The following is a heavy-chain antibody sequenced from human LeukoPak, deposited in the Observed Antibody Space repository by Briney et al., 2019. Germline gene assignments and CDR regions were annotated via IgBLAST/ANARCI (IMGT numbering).Heavy chain of an antibody. D-gene: IGHD3-10*01. J-gene: IGHJ6*04. CDR1: GGSLSSGGYY. CDR3: ARGMVRGVRYYYYGMDV. CDR2: IYYSEST. Sequence: SQTLSLTCTVSGGSLSSGGYYWSWIRQHPGKGLEWLGYIYYSESTYYNPSLKSRAPISVDTSKNQFSLKLSSVTAADTAVYYCARGMVRGVRYYYYGMDVWGKGTTVTVSS. V-gene: IGHV4-31*03.